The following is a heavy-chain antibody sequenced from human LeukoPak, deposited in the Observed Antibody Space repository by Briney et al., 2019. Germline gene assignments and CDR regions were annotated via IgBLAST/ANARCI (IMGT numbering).Heavy chain of an antibody. CDR3: AREDIVATSPYYYYYGMDV. D-gene: IGHD5-12*01. J-gene: IGHJ6*02. V-gene: IGHV3-33*01. Sequence: GRSLRLSCAASGFTFSSYGMHWVRQAPGKGLEWVAVIWYDGSNKYYADSVKGRLTISRDNSKNTLYLQMNSLRAEDTAVCYCAREDIVATSPYYYYYGMDVWGQGTTVTVSS. CDR1: GFTFSSYG. CDR2: IWYDGSNK.